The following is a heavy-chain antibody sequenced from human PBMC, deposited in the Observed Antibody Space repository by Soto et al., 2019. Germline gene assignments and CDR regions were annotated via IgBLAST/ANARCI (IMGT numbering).Heavy chain of an antibody. CDR3: ARRGEPVDRYAFDI. CDR2: ISSSSSTI. D-gene: IGHD3-16*01. V-gene: IGHV3-48*01. CDR1: GFTFSSYS. Sequence: GGSLRLSCAASGFTFSSYSMNWVRQAPGKGLEWVSYISSSSSTIYYADSVKGRLPISRDNAKNSRYLQMNSLRAEDTAVYYCARRGEPVDRYAFDIWGQGTMVTVSS. J-gene: IGHJ3*02.